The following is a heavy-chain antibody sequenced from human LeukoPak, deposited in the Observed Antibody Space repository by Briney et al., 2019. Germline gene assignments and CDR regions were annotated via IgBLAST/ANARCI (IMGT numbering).Heavy chain of an antibody. D-gene: IGHD6-19*01. CDR2: ISGSGATT. Sequence: GGSLRLSCAASGFSFSSYAMSWVRQAPGKGLEWVSFISGSGATTYYADSVKGRFTISRDNSQNTVCLQMNTLTDEDTAVYYCVKDLRLVISVAGTPRDAFDIWGQGTVVTVSS. CDR1: GFSFSSYA. CDR3: VKDLRLVISVAGTPRDAFDI. V-gene: IGHV3-23*01. J-gene: IGHJ3*02.